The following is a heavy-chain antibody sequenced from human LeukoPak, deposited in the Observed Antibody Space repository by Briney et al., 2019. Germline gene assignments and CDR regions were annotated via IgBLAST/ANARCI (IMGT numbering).Heavy chain of an antibody. Sequence: GRSLRLSCAASGFTLSSYAMQWVRQAPGKGLEWVAVISYDGSNKYYADSVKGRFTISRDNSKNTLYLQMNSLRAEDTAVYYCARARIAAAGTPGYFQHWGQGTLVTVPS. V-gene: IGHV3-30-3*01. D-gene: IGHD6-13*01. J-gene: IGHJ1*01. CDR1: GFTLSSYA. CDR2: ISYDGSNK. CDR3: ARARIAAAGTPGYFQH.